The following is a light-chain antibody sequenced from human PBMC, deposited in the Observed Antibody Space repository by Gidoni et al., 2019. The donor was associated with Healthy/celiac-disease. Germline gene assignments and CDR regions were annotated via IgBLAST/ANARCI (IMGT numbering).Light chain of an antibody. J-gene: IGLJ2*01. CDR3: AAWDDSLSGRVV. CDR2: RNN. CDR1: SSNIGSNH. Sequence: QSVLTQPPSASGTPGQRVTISCSGSSSNIGSNHVYWYQQLPGTAPKLLIYRNNQRPPGVPDRFSGSKSGTSASLAISGLRSEDEADYYCAAWDDSLSGRVVFGGGTKLTVL. V-gene: IGLV1-47*01.